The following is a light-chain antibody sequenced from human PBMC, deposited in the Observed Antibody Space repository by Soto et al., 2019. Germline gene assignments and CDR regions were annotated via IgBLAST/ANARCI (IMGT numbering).Light chain of an antibody. CDR1: QTVRNNY. CDR3: QQYGSSPRT. Sequence: EIVLTQSPGTLSLSPGERATLSCRASQTVRNNYLAWYQQKPGQAPRLLIYDASSRATGIPDRFSGGGSGTDFTLTISRLEPEDFAVYYCQQYGSSPRTVGQGTKVAIK. CDR2: DAS. J-gene: IGKJ1*01. V-gene: IGKV3-20*01.